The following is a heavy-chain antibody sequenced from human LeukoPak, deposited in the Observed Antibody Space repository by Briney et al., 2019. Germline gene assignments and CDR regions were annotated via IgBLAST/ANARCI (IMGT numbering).Heavy chain of an antibody. V-gene: IGHV3-48*03. CDR2: ISGSGTTI. D-gene: IGHD3-9*01. CDR1: GFTFSSYE. Sequence: GGSLRLSCAASGFTFSSYEMHWVRQAPGKGLEWVSHISGSGTTIYYADSVKGRFIISRDNAKNSLYLQMNSLRAEDTAVYYCTRGTGYSLWGQGTLVTVSS. J-gene: IGHJ4*02. CDR3: TRGTGYSL.